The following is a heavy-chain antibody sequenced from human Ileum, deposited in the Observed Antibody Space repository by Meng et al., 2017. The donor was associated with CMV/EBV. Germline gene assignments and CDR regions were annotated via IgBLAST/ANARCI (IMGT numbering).Heavy chain of an antibody. CDR1: GFTFSSYA. CDR2: ITSDGGSA. Sequence: GESLKISCAASGFTFSSYAMQWVRQAPGKGLEYVSSITSDGGSAFYADSVKGRFTISRDNSKNTLYLQMGNLRPEDMAVYYCARRSLSGTGGIHYFDYWGQGTLVTVSS. D-gene: IGHD3-10*01. V-gene: IGHV3-64*02. CDR3: ARRSLSGTGGIHYFDY. J-gene: IGHJ4*02.